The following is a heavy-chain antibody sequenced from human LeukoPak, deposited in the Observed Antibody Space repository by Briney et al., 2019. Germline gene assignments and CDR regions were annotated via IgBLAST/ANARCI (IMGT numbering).Heavy chain of an antibody. CDR3: ARADGAKFSLFDY. Sequence: ASVKVSCKASGYTFTSYYLHWVRQAPGQGLEWMGIINPSGGGTSYAQKFQGRVTMTRDTSTRTVYMELSSLRSEDTAVYYCARADGAKFSLFDYWGQGTLVTVSS. CDR1: GYTFTSYY. CDR2: INPSGGGT. V-gene: IGHV1-46*01. J-gene: IGHJ4*02. D-gene: IGHD4/OR15-4a*01.